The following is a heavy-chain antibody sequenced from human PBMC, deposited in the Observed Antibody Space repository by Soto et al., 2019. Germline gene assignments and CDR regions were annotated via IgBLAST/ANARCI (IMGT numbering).Heavy chain of an antibody. CDR3: ARGGVILLVPAAEGGRWPLFDY. CDR2: IYYSGST. J-gene: IGHJ4*02. CDR1: GGSISSYY. Sequence: PSETRSLACTVSGGSISSYYWSWIRHPPGKALEWIGYIYYSGSTNYDPSLKSRLTISVDTSKNQFSLKLSSVTAGSTAVYHCARGGVILLVPAAEGGRWPLFDYGGKGTRVTVSS. V-gene: IGHV4-59*01. D-gene: IGHD2-2*01.